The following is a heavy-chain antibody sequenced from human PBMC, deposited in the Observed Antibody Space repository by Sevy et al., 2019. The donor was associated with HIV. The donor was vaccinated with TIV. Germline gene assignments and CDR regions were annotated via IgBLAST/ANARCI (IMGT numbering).Heavy chain of an antibody. CDR2: INQDGSKK. D-gene: IGHD3-22*01. CDR3: ARPNYYYHNNPYDY. CDR1: GFTFSSYW. V-gene: IGHV3-7*01. J-gene: IGHJ4*02. Sequence: GGSLRLSCAASGFTFSSYWMSWVRQAPGKGLEWVANINQDGSKKYYVDSVTGRFTISRDNAKNSLFLQMNSLRAEDTAVYYCARPNYYYHNNPYDYWGQGTLVTVSS.